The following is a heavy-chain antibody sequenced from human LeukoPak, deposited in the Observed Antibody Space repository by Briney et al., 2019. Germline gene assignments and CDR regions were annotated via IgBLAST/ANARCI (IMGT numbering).Heavy chain of an antibody. CDR2: ISGSGGDT. CDR1: GFTFSSYA. D-gene: IGHD1-14*01. CDR3: AKDLSRHNPAPLSCDY. V-gene: IGHV3-23*01. J-gene: IGHJ4*02. Sequence: PGGSLRLSCAASGFTFSSYAMSWVRQAPGKGLEWVSLISGSGGDTYYTDSVKGRFTISRDNSKNTLYLQMNSLRAEDTAIYYCAKDLSRHNPAPLSCDYWGQGTLVTVSS.